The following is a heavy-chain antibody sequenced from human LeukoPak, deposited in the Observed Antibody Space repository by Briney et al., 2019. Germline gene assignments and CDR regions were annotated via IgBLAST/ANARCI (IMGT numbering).Heavy chain of an antibody. Sequence: PSETLSLTCTVSGGSISSYYWSWIRQPPGKGLEWIGYIYYSGSTNYSPSLKSRVTISVDTSKNQFSLKLSSVTAADTAVYYCARALGSGSRRAFDIWGQGTMVTVSS. D-gene: IGHD3-10*01. CDR3: ARALGSGSRRAFDI. CDR2: IYYSGST. V-gene: IGHV4-59*01. CDR1: GGSISSYY. J-gene: IGHJ3*02.